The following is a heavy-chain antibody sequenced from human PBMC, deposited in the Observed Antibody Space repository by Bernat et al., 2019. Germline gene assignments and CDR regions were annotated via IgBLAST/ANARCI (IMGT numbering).Heavy chain of an antibody. Sequence: EVQLVESGGGLVKPGGSLRLSCAASGFTFSNAWMNWVRQAPGKGLEWVGRIKSKTDGETTDYAEPVKGRFTISRDDSKNTLYLQMNSLKSEDTAVYYCTYRGYSSGWYVIDAFDIWGQGTMVTVSS. CDR3: TYRGYSSGWYVIDAFDI. J-gene: IGHJ3*02. CDR1: GFTFSNAW. D-gene: IGHD6-19*01. V-gene: IGHV3-15*07. CDR2: IKSKTDGETT.